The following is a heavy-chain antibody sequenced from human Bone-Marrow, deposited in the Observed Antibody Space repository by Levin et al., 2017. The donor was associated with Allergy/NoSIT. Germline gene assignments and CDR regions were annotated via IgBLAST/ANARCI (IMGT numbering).Heavy chain of an antibody. D-gene: IGHD5-24*01. CDR3: ARGGAARHGYNPDLDY. Sequence: GESLKISCKASGYTFTDYYIHWVRQAPGQGLEWMGWINPHTGGTDYGQKFQGRVTMTRDTSINTVYMDLSSLTYADTFVYYCARGGAARHGYNPDLDYWGQGTLVTVSS. V-gene: IGHV1-2*02. CDR1: GYTFTDYY. CDR2: INPHTGGT. J-gene: IGHJ4*02.